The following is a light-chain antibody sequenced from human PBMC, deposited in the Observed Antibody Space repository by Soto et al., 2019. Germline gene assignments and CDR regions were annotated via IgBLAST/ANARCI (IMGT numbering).Light chain of an antibody. V-gene: IGLV2-8*01. CDR3: SSYEGSNWYV. J-gene: IGLJ1*01. CDR1: NSDVGGYNY. Sequence: QSALTQPPSASGSPGQSVTISCTGTNSDVGGYNYVSWYQQYPGKAPKLIIYEVNERPSGVPDRFSGSKSGNTASLTVSGLQTAVDADYYCSSYEGSNWYVFGTGTKVPVL. CDR2: EVN.